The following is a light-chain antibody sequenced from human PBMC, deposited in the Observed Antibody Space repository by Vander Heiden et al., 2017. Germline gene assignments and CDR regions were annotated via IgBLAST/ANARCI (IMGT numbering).Light chain of an antibody. Sequence: QSVLTQPPSVSGAPGQRVTIPCPGSSSNIGAGYDVHWYQQLPGTAPKLLIYGTSNRPSGVPDRFSGSKSGTSASLAITGLQAEDEADYYCQSYDSSLSGSVFGGGTKLTVL. V-gene: IGLV1-40*01. J-gene: IGLJ3*02. CDR3: QSYDSSLSGSV. CDR1: SSNIGAGYD. CDR2: GTS.